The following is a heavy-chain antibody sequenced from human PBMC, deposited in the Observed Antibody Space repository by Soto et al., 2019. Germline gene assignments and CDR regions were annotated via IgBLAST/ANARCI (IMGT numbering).Heavy chain of an antibody. CDR3: ARAQYTGSYFDACDV. CDR1: GFSFSSYG. Sequence: GSLRLSCAASGFSFSSYGMHWVRQAPGKGLDWVAVIWYDGSNKYYAESVKGRFTISRDNSKNTLYVQMSSLTVEDTAVYYCARAQYTGSYFDACDVWGQGTMVTVSS. CDR2: IWYDGSNK. V-gene: IGHV3-33*03. J-gene: IGHJ3*01. D-gene: IGHD1-26*01.